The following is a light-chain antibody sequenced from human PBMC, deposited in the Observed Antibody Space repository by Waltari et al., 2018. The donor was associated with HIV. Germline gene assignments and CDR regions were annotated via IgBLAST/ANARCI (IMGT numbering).Light chain of an antibody. CDR2: EVS. Sequence: QSALTQPPSASGSLGQSVTISCTGSSSDIGAYHSVSWFQQHPNNAPKLLLYEVSKRPSGVPDRFSGSRSGETAFLSVSGLQPDDTAAYFCSSYGDNIRVLFGGGTNLTVL. J-gene: IGLJ2*01. CDR1: SSDIGAYHS. V-gene: IGLV2-8*01. CDR3: SSYGDNIRVL.